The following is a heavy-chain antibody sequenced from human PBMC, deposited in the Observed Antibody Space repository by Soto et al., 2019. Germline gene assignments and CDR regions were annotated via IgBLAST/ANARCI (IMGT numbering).Heavy chain of an antibody. D-gene: IGHD6-25*01. CDR1: GGSISNSSYY. Sequence: QLQLQESGPGLVKPSETLSLTCTVSGGSISNSSYYWGWIRQPPGKGLEWIGDIYYSGSTYYNPSLKSRVTISIDTSKNQFSLKLRSVTAADTAVYFCARASTGNWFDPWGQGTLVTVSS. CDR3: ARASTGNWFDP. V-gene: IGHV4-39*01. CDR2: IYYSGST. J-gene: IGHJ5*02.